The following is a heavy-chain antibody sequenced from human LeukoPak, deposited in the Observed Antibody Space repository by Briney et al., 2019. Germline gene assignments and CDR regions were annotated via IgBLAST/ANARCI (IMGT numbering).Heavy chain of an antibody. D-gene: IGHD3-22*01. CDR2: IWYDGSIK. CDR3: ARAYYYDTSATPDY. Sequence: GGSLRLSCAASGFTFTNYGMHWVRQAPGKGLEWVAVIWYDGSIKYYADSVKGRFTISRDNSKNTLYLQMNSLRADDTAVCYCARAYYYDTSATPDYWGQGTLVTVSS. V-gene: IGHV3-33*01. CDR1: GFTFTNYG. J-gene: IGHJ4*02.